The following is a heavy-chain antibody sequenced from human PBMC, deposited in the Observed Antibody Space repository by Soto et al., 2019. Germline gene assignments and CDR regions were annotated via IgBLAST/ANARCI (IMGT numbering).Heavy chain of an antibody. D-gene: IGHD3-22*01. Sequence: SETLSLTCTVSGGSISSSSYYWGWIRQPPGKGLEWIGSIYYSGSTYYNPSLKSRVTISVDTSKNQFSLKLSSVTAADTAVYYCASDHDSSGYFYYWGQGTLVTVSS. CDR2: IYYSGST. CDR3: ASDHDSSGYFYY. CDR1: GGSISSSSYY. V-gene: IGHV4-39*01. J-gene: IGHJ4*02.